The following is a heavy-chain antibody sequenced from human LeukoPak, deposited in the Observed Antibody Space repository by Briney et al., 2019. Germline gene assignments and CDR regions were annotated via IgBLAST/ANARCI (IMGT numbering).Heavy chain of an antibody. J-gene: IGHJ6*03. Sequence: PAGGSLRLSCAASGFTFSSHWMSWVRQAPGKGLEWVANIKQDGSEKYYVDSVKGRFTISRDNAKNSLYLQMNSLRAEDTAVYYCARGDDCSGGSCYLLDYYYMDVWGKGTTVTVSS. CDR1: GFTFSSHW. D-gene: IGHD2-15*01. V-gene: IGHV3-7*01. CDR3: ARGDDCSGGSCYLLDYYYMDV. CDR2: IKQDGSEK.